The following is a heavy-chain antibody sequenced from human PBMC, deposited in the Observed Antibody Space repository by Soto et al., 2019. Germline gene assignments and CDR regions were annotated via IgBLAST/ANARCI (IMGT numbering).Heavy chain of an antibody. Sequence: EVQLLESGGGLVQPGRSLRLSCAASGFTFSNYAMSWVRQAPGQGLDLVSAISGSGGTTYSADSVKGRFTISRDNSTNTLFLQMNSLRAEDAAVYYCAKFFVETGSNSGWPWSFHYWGQGTLVTVSS. CDR3: AKFFVETGSNSGWPWSFHY. D-gene: IGHD6-25*01. V-gene: IGHV3-23*01. CDR1: GFTFSNYA. J-gene: IGHJ4*02. CDR2: ISGSGGTT.